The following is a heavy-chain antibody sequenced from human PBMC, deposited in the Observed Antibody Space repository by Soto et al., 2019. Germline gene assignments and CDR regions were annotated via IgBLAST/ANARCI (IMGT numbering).Heavy chain of an antibody. J-gene: IGHJ4*02. CDR1: GYTFTSYY. Sequence: ASVKVSCTASGYTFTSYYMHWVRQAPGQGLEWMGIINPSGGSTSYAQKFQGRVTMTRDTSTSTVYMELSSLRSEDTAVYYCAREKRRDGYTKNSMDYWGQGTLVTVSS. D-gene: IGHD5-12*01. V-gene: IGHV1-46*01. CDR2: INPSGGST. CDR3: AREKRRDGYTKNSMDY.